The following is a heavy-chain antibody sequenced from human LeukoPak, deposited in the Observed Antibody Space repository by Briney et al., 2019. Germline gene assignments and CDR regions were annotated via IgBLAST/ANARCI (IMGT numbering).Heavy chain of an antibody. Sequence: GGSLRLSCAASGFTFSSYSMNWVRQAPGKGLEWVSSISSSSSYIYYADSVKGRFTISRDNAKNSLYLQMSSLRAEDTAVYYCARDRVVTMVRGVISGSDYWGQGTLVTVSS. CDR2: ISSSSSYI. J-gene: IGHJ4*02. D-gene: IGHD3-10*01. V-gene: IGHV3-21*01. CDR3: ARDRVVTMVRGVISGSDY. CDR1: GFTFSSYS.